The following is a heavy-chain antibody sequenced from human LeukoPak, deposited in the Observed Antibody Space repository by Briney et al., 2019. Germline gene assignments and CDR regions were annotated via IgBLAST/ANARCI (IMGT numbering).Heavy chain of an antibody. CDR2: IYYSGNT. D-gene: IGHD5/OR15-5a*01. J-gene: IGHJ4*02. Sequence: SETLSFTCTVSGASISSDDYFWGWIRQPPGKGLEWIATIYYSGNTYYNPSLSSRVTISADSSKNQFSLRLRSVTAADAAVYFCARTRGRVSKTDFDSWGQGTLVTVSS. V-gene: IGHV4-39*07. CDR1: GASISSDDYF. CDR3: ARTRGRVSKTDFDS.